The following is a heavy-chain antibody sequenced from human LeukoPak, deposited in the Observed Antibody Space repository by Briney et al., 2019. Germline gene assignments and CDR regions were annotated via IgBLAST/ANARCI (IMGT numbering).Heavy chain of an antibody. J-gene: IGHJ5*02. V-gene: IGHV1-3*01. D-gene: IGHD5-18*01. CDR3: ARDFTAMATNWFDP. CDR2: INAGNGNT. CDR1: GYTFTSYA. Sequence: ASVKVSCKASGYTFTSYAMHWVRQAPGQRLEWMGWINAGNGNTKYSQKFQGRVTITRDTSASTAYMELSSLRSEDTAVYYCARDFTAMATNWFDPWGQGTLVTVPS.